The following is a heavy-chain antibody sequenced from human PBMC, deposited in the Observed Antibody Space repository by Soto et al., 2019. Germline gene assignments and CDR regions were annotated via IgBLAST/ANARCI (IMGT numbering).Heavy chain of an antibody. CDR2: ISGSGGST. D-gene: IGHD3-10*01. CDR1: GFTFSSYA. Sequence: GGSLRLSCAASGFTFSSYAMSWVRQAPGKGLEWVSAISGSGGSTYYADSVKGRFTISRDNSKNTLSLQMNSLRAEDTAVYYCAKVEGREGYFDYWGQGTLVTVSS. CDR3: AKVEGREGYFDY. V-gene: IGHV3-23*01. J-gene: IGHJ4*02.